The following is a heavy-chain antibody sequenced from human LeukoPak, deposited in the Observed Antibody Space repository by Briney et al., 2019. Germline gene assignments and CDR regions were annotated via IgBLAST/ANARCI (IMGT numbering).Heavy chain of an antibody. V-gene: IGHV4-59*01. CDR2: IHYSGST. CDR3: VRGGFDTDI. Sequence: SDTLSLTCTVSGGSISSYYWSWIRQPPGKGLEWIGYIHYSGSTNYNPSLKSRVTISVDTSKKQFSLKLSSVTAAATAVYYCVRGGFDTDIWGQGTQVTVS. J-gene: IGHJ4*02. D-gene: IGHD5-18*01. CDR1: GGSISSYY.